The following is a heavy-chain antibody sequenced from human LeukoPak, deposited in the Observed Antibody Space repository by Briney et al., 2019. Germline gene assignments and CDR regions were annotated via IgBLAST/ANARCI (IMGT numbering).Heavy chain of an antibody. CDR1: GYTFTDYY. CDR2: INPYSGGT. CDR3: ARDSTERVRYFDGPGGS. J-gene: IGHJ5*02. V-gene: IGHV1-2*02. Sequence: GASVKVSCKASGYTFTDYYVHWVRQAPGQGLEWIGWINPYSGGTSYAQKFQGRVTMTRDTSISTAYMDLSRLRSDDTAVYYWARDSTERVRYFDGPGGSWGQGTLVTVSS. D-gene: IGHD3-9*01.